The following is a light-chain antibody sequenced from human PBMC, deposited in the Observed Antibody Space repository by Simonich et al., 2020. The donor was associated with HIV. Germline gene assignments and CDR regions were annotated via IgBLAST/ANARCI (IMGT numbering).Light chain of an antibody. CDR1: ESVNSKY. V-gene: IGKV3D-20*01. Sequence: EIVLTQSPGTLSLSPGERAPLSCRASESVNSKYLAWYQQKPGLAPRLLICDTSSRATGIPDRISGSGAGKDFPLSISRLEPEDFAVYYCQQYGSSAWTFGQGTKVEIK. J-gene: IGKJ1*01. CDR3: QQYGSSAWT. CDR2: DTS.